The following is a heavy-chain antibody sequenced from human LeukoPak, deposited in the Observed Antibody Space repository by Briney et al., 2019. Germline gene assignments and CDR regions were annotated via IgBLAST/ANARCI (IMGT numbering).Heavy chain of an antibody. CDR2: ISHDGSNT. CDR1: GFAFNSYG. V-gene: IGHV3-30*03. D-gene: IGHD3-22*01. J-gene: IGHJ3*02. CDR3: GTSRPVTMIVVVLPDDAFDI. Sequence: GGSLRLSCAASGFAFNSYGMHWVRQAPGKGLEWLAIISHDGSNTYYADSVKGRFTISRDNSKNTLYLQMNSLRAEDTAVYYCGTSRPVTMIVVVLPDDAFDIWGQGTMVTVSS.